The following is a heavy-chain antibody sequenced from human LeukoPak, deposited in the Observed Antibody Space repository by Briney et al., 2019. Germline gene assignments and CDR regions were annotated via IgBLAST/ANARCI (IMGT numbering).Heavy chain of an antibody. V-gene: IGHV7-4-1*01. CDR3: ARGSIGSWYSFPNDY. Sequence: ASVKVSCKASGYTFTSYAMNWVRQAPGQGLEWMGWINTNTGNPTYAQGFTGRFVFSLDTSVSTAYLQICSLKAEDTAVYYCARGSIGSWYSFPNDYWGQGTLVTVSS. CDR1: GYTFTSYA. CDR2: INTNTGNP. J-gene: IGHJ4*02. D-gene: IGHD6-13*01.